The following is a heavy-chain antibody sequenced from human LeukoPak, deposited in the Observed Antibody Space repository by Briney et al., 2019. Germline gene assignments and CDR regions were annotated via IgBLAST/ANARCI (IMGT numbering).Heavy chain of an antibody. Sequence: PGGSLRLSCAASGFAFGSYAMGWVRQAPGKGLEWVSAISGSDDSTYYADSVKGRFTTSRDKSKNTLYLQMNSLRAEDTAVYYCSKQVDFDPADALDAWGQGTMVTVSS. J-gene: IGHJ3*01. CDR3: SKQVDFDPADALDA. CDR1: GFAFGSYA. D-gene: IGHD3-9*01. CDR2: ISGSDDST. V-gene: IGHV3-23*01.